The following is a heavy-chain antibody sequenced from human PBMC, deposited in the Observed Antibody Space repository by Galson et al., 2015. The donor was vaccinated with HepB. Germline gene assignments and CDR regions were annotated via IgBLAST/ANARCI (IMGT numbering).Heavy chain of an antibody. J-gene: IGHJ3*02. V-gene: IGHV1-3*01. Sequence: SVKVSCKASGYTFTSYAMHWVRQAPGQRLEWMGWINAGNGNTKYSQKFQGRVTITRDTSASTAYMELSSLRSEDTAVYYCARADIVVVTAHDAFDIWGQGTMVTVSS. D-gene: IGHD2-21*02. CDR2: INAGNGNT. CDR1: GYTFTSYA. CDR3: ARADIVVVTAHDAFDI.